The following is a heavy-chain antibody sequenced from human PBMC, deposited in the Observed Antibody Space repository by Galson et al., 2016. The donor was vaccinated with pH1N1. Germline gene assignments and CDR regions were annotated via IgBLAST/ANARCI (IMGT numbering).Heavy chain of an antibody. J-gene: IGHJ1*01. CDR3: VRGRYCSGGSCYSPTAEYFQH. Sequence: SLRLSCAASGFIFTNYWMHWVRHAPGRGLVWVARVNNDGSSTNYADSVKGRFTISRDNAKNTVFLEMSSLRAEDTGAYYCVRGRYCSGGSCYSPTAEYFQHWGRGTLLTVSS. D-gene: IGHD2-15*01. V-gene: IGHV3-74*01. CDR1: GFIFTNYW. CDR2: VNNDGSST.